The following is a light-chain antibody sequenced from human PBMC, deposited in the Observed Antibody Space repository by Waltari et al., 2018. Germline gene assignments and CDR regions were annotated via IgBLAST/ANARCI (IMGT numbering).Light chain of an antibody. J-gene: IGKJ4*01. CDR2: DSS. CDR1: QSVSRY. CDR3: QQRSNWALT. V-gene: IGKV3-11*01. Sequence: EIVLTHSPATLSLSPGDRATLSCRASQSVSRYLTWYQQKPGQAPRLLIYDSSNRATGIPARFSGSGSGTDFTLTISSLEPEDFAFYYCQQRSNWALTFGGGTKVEIK.